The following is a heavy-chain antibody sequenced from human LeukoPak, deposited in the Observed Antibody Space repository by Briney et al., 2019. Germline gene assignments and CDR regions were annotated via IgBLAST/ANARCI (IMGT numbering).Heavy chain of an antibody. CDR1: GFTFSSYG. D-gene: IGHD6-19*01. Sequence: PGRSLRLSCAASGFTFSSYGMHWVRQAPGKGLEWVAVIWYDGSNKYYADSVKGRFTISSDNSKNTLYLRMNSLRAEDTAVYYCARDLAYSSGWSTSDYWGQGTLVTVSS. CDR2: IWYDGSNK. V-gene: IGHV3-33*01. J-gene: IGHJ4*02. CDR3: ARDLAYSSGWSTSDY.